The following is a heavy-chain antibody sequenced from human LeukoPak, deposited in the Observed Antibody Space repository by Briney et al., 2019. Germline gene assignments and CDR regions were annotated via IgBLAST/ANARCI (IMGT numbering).Heavy chain of an antibody. Sequence: GASVKVSCKASGYTFTSYGITWVRRAHGQGLEWLGWIRVYNGNTNYAKNFQDRVTMTTDTSTNTAYMELRSLRSDDTAVYYCARVSSWKRFLEWLIDYWGQGTLVTVSS. D-gene: IGHD3-3*01. J-gene: IGHJ4*02. CDR1: GYTFTSYG. CDR2: IRVYNGNT. CDR3: ARVSSWKRFLEWLIDY. V-gene: IGHV1-18*01.